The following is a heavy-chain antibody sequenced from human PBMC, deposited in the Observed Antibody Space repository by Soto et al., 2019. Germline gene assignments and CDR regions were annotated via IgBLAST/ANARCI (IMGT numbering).Heavy chain of an antibody. Sequence: GGSLRLSCSASGFTFSNYAMHWVRQAPGKGLEYVSGISSNGGSTYYADSVKGRFTISRDNSKNTLYLQMSSLRAEDTAVYYCAKDGGRIVATTLDYWGQGTLVTVSS. D-gene: IGHD5-12*01. CDR1: GFTFSNYA. CDR2: ISSNGGST. CDR3: AKDGGRIVATTLDY. V-gene: IGHV3-64D*08. J-gene: IGHJ4*02.